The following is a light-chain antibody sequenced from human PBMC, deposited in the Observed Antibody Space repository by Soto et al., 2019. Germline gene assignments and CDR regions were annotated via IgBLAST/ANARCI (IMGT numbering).Light chain of an antibody. CDR3: QEYGSSLALT. Sequence: IVLTQSPGTLSLSPGERATLSCRASQTVSGSYLAWYQHKPGQAPRLLIHGASTRATGIPDRFSGSGSGTDFTLTISRLEPEDFVVYYCQEYGSSLALTFGGGTKVEI. CDR2: GAS. V-gene: IGKV3-20*01. CDR1: QTVSGSY. J-gene: IGKJ4*01.